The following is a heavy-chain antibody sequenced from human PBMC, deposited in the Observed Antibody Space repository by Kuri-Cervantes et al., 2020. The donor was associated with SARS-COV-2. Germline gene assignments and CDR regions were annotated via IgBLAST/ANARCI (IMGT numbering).Heavy chain of an antibody. D-gene: IGHD6-6*01. CDR2: ISSRSRTI. J-gene: IGHJ4*01. CDR3: ARGMGRYSSSFDY. Sequence: GESLTLSCAASAFTFSSYSMNWVRQAPGKGLEWVSYISSRSRTIYYADSEKGRFTISRDNAKNSLYQQINSLRAEDTAVYYCARGMGRYSSSFDYWGQGTLVTVSS. CDR1: AFTFSSYS. V-gene: IGHV3-48*01.